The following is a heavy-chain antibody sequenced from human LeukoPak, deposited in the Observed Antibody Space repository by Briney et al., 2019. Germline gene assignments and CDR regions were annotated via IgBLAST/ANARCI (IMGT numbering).Heavy chain of an antibody. Sequence: GGSLRLSCAASGFTFSSYAMSWVRQAPGKGLEWVSAISGSGGSTYYADSVKGRFTISRDNSKNTLCLQMNSLRAEDTAVYYCAKDQIGGNYYYYGMDVWGQGTTVTVSS. CDR2: ISGSGGST. V-gene: IGHV3-23*01. CDR3: AKDQIGGNYYYYGMDV. D-gene: IGHD3-3*01. CDR1: GFTFSSYA. J-gene: IGHJ6*02.